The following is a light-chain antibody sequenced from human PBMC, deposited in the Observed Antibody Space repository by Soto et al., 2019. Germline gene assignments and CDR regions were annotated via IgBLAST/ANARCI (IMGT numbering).Light chain of an antibody. CDR3: CSYAGSPTFVI. V-gene: IGLV2-23*02. Sequence: QSALTQPASVSGSPGQSITIPCTGASSDVGSYNLVSWYQQHPGKAPKLMIYEVSRRPSGISNRFSGSKSGNTASLTISGLQAEDEADYYCCSYAGSPTFVIFGGGTKLTGL. CDR2: EVS. CDR1: SSDVGSYNL. J-gene: IGLJ2*01.